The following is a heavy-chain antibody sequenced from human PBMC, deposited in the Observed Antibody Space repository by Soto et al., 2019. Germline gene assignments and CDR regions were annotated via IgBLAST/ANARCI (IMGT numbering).Heavy chain of an antibody. CDR2: ISGSGGST. J-gene: IGHJ6*03. Sequence: GGSLRLSCAASGFTFSSYAMSWVRQAPGKGLEWVSAISGSGGSTYYADSVKGRFTISRDNSKNTLYLQMNSLRAEDTAVYYCARYFSPDFSHYYMDVWGKGTTVTVSS. CDR1: GFTFSSYA. D-gene: IGHD1-1*01. V-gene: IGHV3-23*01. CDR3: ARYFSPDFSHYYMDV.